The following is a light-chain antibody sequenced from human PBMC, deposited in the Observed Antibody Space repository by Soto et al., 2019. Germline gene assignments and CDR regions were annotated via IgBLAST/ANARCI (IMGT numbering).Light chain of an antibody. Sequence: DIQMTQSPSTLSASVGDRVTITCRASQSISSWLAWYQQKPGKAPKVLIYKASSLESGVPSRFSGSVSGTEFTLTISSLQPDDFATYYCQQYNTYPLTFGPGTTVDIK. CDR1: QSISSW. J-gene: IGKJ3*01. CDR2: KAS. V-gene: IGKV1-5*03. CDR3: QQYNTYPLT.